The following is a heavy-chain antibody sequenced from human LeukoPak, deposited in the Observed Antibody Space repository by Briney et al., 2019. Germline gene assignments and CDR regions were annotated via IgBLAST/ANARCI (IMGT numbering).Heavy chain of an antibody. CDR3: ARVSSGWYRNAFYM. Sequence: GGSLRLSCAASGFTFEDYGMSWVRQAPGKGLEWVSGINWNGGSTGYADSVKGRFTISRDNAKNSLYLQMNSLRAEDTALYYCARVSSGWYRNAFYMWGQGNMVPVFS. D-gene: IGHD6-19*01. CDR2: INWNGGST. J-gene: IGHJ3*02. V-gene: IGHV3-20*04. CDR1: GFTFEDYG.